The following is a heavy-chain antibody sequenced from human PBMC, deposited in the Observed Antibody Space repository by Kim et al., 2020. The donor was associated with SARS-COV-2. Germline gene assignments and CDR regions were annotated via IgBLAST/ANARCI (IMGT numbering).Heavy chain of an antibody. V-gene: IGHV3-23*01. D-gene: IGHD2-2*01. J-gene: IGHJ5*02. CDR2: ISGSGGST. CDR1: GFTFSSYA. Sequence: GGSLRLSCAASGFTFSSYAMSWVRQAPGKGLEWVSAISGSGGSTYYADSVKGRFTISRDNSKNTLYLQMNSLRAEDMAVYYCAKGAYCSSTSCFPTFNWFDPWGQGTLVTVSS. CDR3: AKGAYCSSTSCFPTFNWFDP.